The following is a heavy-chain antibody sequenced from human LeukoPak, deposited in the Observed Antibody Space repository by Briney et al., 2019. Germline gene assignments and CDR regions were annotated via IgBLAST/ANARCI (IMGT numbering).Heavy chain of an antibody. D-gene: IGHD3-22*01. V-gene: IGHV2-5*01. J-gene: IGHJ4*02. Sequence: SGPTLVNPTQTLTLTCTFSGFSLSTSGVGVGWIRQPPGKALEWLALIYWNDDKRYSPSLKSRLTITKDTSKNQVVLTMTNMGPVDTATYYCVHRGLYYDSSGPFDYWGQGTLVTVSS. CDR2: IYWNDDK. CDR1: GFSLSTSGVG. CDR3: VHRGLYYDSSGPFDY.